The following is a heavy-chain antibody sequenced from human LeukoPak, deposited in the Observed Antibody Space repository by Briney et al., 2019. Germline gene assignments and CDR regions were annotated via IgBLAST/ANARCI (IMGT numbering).Heavy chain of an antibody. Sequence: GGSLRLSCAASGFTFDDYAMHWVRQAPGKSLEWVSLISGDGTTTYYADSVEGRFTISIDNSKNSLYLQVNSLRTEDTALYYCGKDMGPLGTIWLDYWGQGTLVTVSS. D-gene: IGHD3-3*01. CDR2: ISGDGTTT. CDR1: GFTFDDYA. J-gene: IGHJ4*02. V-gene: IGHV3-43*02. CDR3: GKDMGPLGTIWLDY.